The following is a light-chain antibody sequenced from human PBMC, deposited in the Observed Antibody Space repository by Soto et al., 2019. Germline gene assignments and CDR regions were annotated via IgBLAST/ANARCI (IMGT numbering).Light chain of an antibody. Sequence: IVMTQSPATLSVSPGERATLSCRASQNIYSNVAWYQQRPGQAPRLIIYRASTRATGIAARFSGSGSGTEFTLTISSLQSEDFTVYSCLLYHNLWAFGQGTKVEIK. CDR1: QNIYSN. CDR3: LLYHNLWA. CDR2: RAS. J-gene: IGKJ1*01. V-gene: IGKV3-15*01.